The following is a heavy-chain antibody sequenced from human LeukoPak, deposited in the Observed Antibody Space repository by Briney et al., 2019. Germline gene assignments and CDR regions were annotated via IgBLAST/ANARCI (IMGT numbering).Heavy chain of an antibody. D-gene: IGHD1-14*01. CDR1: GVSFRSYS. CDR2: INHSGST. J-gene: IGHJ4*02. CDR3: AGWGLPEAYLIFDY. V-gene: IGHV4-34*01. Sequence: PSETLSLTCAVYGVSFRSYSWTWIRQPPGKGLEWIGEINHSGSTNSNPSLKSRVTISVDTSKNQFSLRLSSVTAADTAVYYCAGWGLPEAYLIFDYWGQGTLVTVSS.